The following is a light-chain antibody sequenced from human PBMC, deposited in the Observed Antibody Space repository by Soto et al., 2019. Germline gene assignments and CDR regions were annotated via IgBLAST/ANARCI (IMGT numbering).Light chain of an antibody. CDR2: EKN. CDR1: SGNIASNY. V-gene: IGLV6-57*04. J-gene: IGLJ1*01. Sequence: FMLTQPHSVSESPGKTVTISCTRSSGNIASNYVQWYQQRPGSGPTTVIYEKNQRPSGVPDRFSASIDSSSNSASLTISGLQPGDEADYYCQSSDSSTYVFGTGTKLTVL. CDR3: QSSDSSTYV.